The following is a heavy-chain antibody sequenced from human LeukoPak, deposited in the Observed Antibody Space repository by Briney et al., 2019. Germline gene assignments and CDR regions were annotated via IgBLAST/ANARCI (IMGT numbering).Heavy chain of an antibody. V-gene: IGHV4-59*11. CDR1: VGSISSHY. D-gene: IGHD1-26*01. J-gene: IGHJ5*01. Sequence: SETLSLTCTVSVGSISSHYWRWIRQPPGKGLEWIGYIYYDGSTRYNPSLKSRITISVDTSKNQFSLKLSSVTAADTAVYYCARGGDWFDSWGQGTLVTVSA. CDR3: ARGGDWFDS. CDR2: IYYDGST.